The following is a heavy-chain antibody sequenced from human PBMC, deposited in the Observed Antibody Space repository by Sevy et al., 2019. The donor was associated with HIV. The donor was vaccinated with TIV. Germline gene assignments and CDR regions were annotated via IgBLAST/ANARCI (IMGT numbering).Heavy chain of an antibody. J-gene: IGHJ4*02. D-gene: IGHD2-2*03. CDR2: IKSKTDGETK. V-gene: IGHV3-15*01. CDR1: GFDFFNAW. Sequence: GGSLRLSCAASGFDFFNAWMTWVRQAPGKGLEWVGHIKSKTDGETKDYAVPVKGRFPSSRDDAAETVQLHMDRLTVEDTAQYYCATDLSWMDDWGQGTLVTVSS. CDR3: ATDLSWMDD.